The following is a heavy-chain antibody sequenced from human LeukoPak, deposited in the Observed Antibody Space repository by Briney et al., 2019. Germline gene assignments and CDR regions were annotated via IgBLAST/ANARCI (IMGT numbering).Heavy chain of an antibody. Sequence: SETLSLTCAVSGGSISGGGYSWSWIRQPPGKGLEWIGYIYHSGSTYYNPSLKSRVTISVDRSKNQFSLKLSSVTAADTAVYYCARARITMVRGVAADWFDPWGQGTLVTVSS. V-gene: IGHV4-30-2*01. CDR2: IYHSGST. J-gene: IGHJ5*02. D-gene: IGHD3-10*01. CDR3: ARARITMVRGVAADWFDP. CDR1: GGSISGGGYS.